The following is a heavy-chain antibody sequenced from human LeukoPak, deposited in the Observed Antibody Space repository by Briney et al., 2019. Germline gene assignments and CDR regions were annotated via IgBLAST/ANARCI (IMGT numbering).Heavy chain of an antibody. Sequence: PSETLSLTCTVSGGSISSSSYYWGWIRQPPGKGLEWIGSIYYSGSTYYNPSLKSRVTISVDTSKNQFSLKLSSVTAADTAVYYCARRDYSNYGLYAFDIWGQGTMVTVSS. D-gene: IGHD4-4*01. J-gene: IGHJ3*02. CDR1: GGSISSSSYY. V-gene: IGHV4-39*01. CDR2: IYYSGST. CDR3: ARRDYSNYGLYAFDI.